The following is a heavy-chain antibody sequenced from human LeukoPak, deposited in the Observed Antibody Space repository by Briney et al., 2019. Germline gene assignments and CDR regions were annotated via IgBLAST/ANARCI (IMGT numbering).Heavy chain of an antibody. Sequence: GGSLRLSCAASGFTFTSYTMNWVRQAPGKGLEWVSLISGSSSYIYYADSVKGRFTISRDNAKNSLYLQMNSLRAEDTAVYYCAEGSAYCTSANCRGAFDLWGQGTMVTVSS. CDR3: AEGSAYCTSANCRGAFDL. J-gene: IGHJ3*01. D-gene: IGHD2-2*01. CDR2: ISGSSSYI. CDR1: GFTFTSYT. V-gene: IGHV3-21*01.